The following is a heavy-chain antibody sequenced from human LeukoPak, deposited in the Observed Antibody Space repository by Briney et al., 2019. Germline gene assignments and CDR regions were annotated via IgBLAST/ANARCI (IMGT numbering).Heavy chain of an antibody. CDR3: ARDPGNDYVWGSYRYTPWYFDL. CDR1: GGSISSYY. D-gene: IGHD3-16*02. Sequence: SETLSLTCTVSGGSISSYYWSWIRQPAGKGLEWIGRTYTSGSTNYNPSLKSRVTMSVDTSKNQFSLKLSSVTAADTAVYYCARDPGNDYVWGSYRYTPWYFDLWGRGTLVTVSS. CDR2: TYTSGST. V-gene: IGHV4-4*07. J-gene: IGHJ2*01.